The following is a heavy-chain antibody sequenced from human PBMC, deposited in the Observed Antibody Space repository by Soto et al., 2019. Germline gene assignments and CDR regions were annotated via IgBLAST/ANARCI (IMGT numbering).Heavy chain of an antibody. D-gene: IGHD3-10*01. CDR2: IGHITTTP. J-gene: IGHJ4*02. CDR1: GFTFTNNA. V-gene: IGHV3-23*01. CDR3: AKVIGTGIYRGDVDY. Sequence: EVQLLESGGGLVQPGGSLRLSCVASGFTFTNNAMTWVSQAPGKGLEWVSLIGHITTTPHYPDSVRGRCTISRDTSRNTLYLQMNSLRAEETAIYYCAKVIGTGIYRGDVDYWGQGTLVAVSS.